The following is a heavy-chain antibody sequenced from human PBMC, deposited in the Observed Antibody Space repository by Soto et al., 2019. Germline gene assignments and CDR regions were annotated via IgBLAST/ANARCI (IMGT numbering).Heavy chain of an antibody. CDR3: AKARGSSWYDY. Sequence: QVQLVESGGGVVQPGRSLRLSCAASGFTFSSYDMHWVRQAPGKGLEWVAVISYDGSNKYYADSVKGRFTISRDNSKNTLYLQMNSLRAEDTAVYYCAKARGSSWYDYWGQGTLVTVSS. J-gene: IGHJ4*02. CDR1: GFTFSSYD. D-gene: IGHD6-13*01. CDR2: ISYDGSNK. V-gene: IGHV3-30*18.